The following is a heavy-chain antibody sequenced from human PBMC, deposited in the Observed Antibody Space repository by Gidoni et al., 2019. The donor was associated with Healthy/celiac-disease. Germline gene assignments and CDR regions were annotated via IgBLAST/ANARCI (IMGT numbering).Heavy chain of an antibody. J-gene: IGHJ4*02. Sequence: QVQLQESGPGLVKPSETLSLTCTVSGGSISSYYWSWIRQPPGKGLEWIGYIFSSGSTNYNPSHKSRVTISVDTSKNQFSLKLSSVTAADTAVYYCARVAPTFYGSGSYYTGGDFDYWGQGTLVTVSS. D-gene: IGHD3-10*01. CDR3: ARVAPTFYGSGSYYTGGDFDY. V-gene: IGHV4-59*01. CDR1: GGSISSYY. CDR2: IFSSGST.